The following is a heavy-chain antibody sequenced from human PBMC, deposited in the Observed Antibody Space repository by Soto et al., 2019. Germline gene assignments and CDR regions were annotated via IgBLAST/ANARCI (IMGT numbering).Heavy chain of an antibody. J-gene: IGHJ5*02. D-gene: IGHD3-10*01. CDR1: GYTISSGSY. CDR2: IYHSGST. V-gene: IGHV4-38-2*02. Sequence: KSAETLSLTCAVSGYTISSGSYWGWIRPPPGKGLELIGSIYHSGSTYYDPSLKSRVTISVDTSKNQFSLKLSSVTAADTAVYYCARDRGLYGSGSYYNPNWFDPWGQGTLVTVSS. CDR3: ARDRGLYGSGSYYNPNWFDP.